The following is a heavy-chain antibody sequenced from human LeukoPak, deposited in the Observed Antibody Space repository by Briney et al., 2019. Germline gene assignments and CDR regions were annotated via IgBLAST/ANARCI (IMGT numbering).Heavy chain of an antibody. D-gene: IGHD3-10*01. CDR1: GGSISSYY. Sequence: NSSETLSLICTVSGGSISSYYWSWIRQSPGKGLEWIGYIYYSGSTKYNPSLKSRVIISVDTSKKQFSLKLSSVTAADTAVYYCARLPSDFGFFHYWGEGTLVTVSS. J-gene: IGHJ4*02. CDR2: IYYSGST. V-gene: IGHV4-59*08. CDR3: ARLPSDFGFFHY.